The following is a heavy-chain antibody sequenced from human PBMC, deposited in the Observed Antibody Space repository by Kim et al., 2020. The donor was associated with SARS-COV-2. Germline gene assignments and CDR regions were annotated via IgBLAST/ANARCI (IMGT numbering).Heavy chain of an antibody. D-gene: IGHD2-15*01. V-gene: IGHV4-59*01. CDR2: IYYSGST. Sequence: SETLSLTCTVSGGSISSYYWSWIRQPPGKGLEWIGYIYYSGSTNYNPSLKSRVTISVDTSKNQFSLKLSSVTAADTAVYYCARDRGMLQNYYYYGMDVWGQGTTVTVSS. J-gene: IGHJ6*02. CDR3: ARDRGMLQNYYYYGMDV. CDR1: GGSISSYY.